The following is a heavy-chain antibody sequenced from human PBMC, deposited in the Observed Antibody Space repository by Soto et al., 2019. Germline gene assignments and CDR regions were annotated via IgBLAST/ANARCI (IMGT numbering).Heavy chain of an antibody. V-gene: IGHV4-39*01. CDR1: GGSISSSRYY. CDR3: ARQGIAAAGRYYYYYGMDV. J-gene: IGHJ6*02. Sequence: ERLSGTGPFSGGSISSSRYYGGWIRQPPGKGLEWIGSIYYSGSTYYNPSLKSRVPISVDTSKNQFSLKLSSVTAEDTAVYYCARQGIAAAGRYYYYYGMDVWGQGTKVTVYS. CDR2: IYYSGST. D-gene: IGHD6-13*01.